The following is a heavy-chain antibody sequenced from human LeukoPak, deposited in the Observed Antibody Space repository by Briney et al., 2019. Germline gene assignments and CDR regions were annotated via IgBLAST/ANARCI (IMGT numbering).Heavy chain of an antibody. V-gene: IGHV3-33*08. D-gene: IGHD1-7*01. J-gene: IGHJ4*02. CDR2: IWYDGSNK. Sequence: PGGSLRLSCAASGFTFSSYSMNWVRQAPGKGLEWVAVIWYDGSNKYYADSVKGRFTISRDNSKNTLHLQMNSLRVEDTALYFCATAGNYRFDYWGQGTLVAVSS. CDR3: ATAGNYRFDY. CDR1: GFTFSSYS.